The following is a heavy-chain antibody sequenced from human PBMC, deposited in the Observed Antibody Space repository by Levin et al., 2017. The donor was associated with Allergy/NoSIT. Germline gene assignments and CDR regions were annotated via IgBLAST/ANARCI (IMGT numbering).Heavy chain of an antibody. CDR2: LYHSGNT. Sequence: SETLSLTCGVSGYSISSGYYWASIRQPPGTGLEWIGSLYHSGNTYYNPSLKSRISISADTSKNQFSLKLSSLTAATTAVYYCARDRGTVAEYYFDYWGQGTVVTVSA. D-gene: IGHD6-19*01. CDR3: ARDRGTVAEYYFDY. V-gene: IGHV4-38-2*02. J-gene: IGHJ4*02. CDR1: GYSISSGYY.